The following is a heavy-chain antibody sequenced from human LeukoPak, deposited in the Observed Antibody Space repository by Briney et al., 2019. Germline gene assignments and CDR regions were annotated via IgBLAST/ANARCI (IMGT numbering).Heavy chain of an antibody. J-gene: IGHJ4*02. D-gene: IGHD2-8*01. CDR2: ISDDGRHN. Sequence: GGSVRLSCAASGFTFSTYAMNWVRQAPGKGLEWVAVISDDGRHNYYADSVKGRFTISRDNSKSTLYLQMNSLRDDDSAAYFCARVYLERLTAGYFDHWGQGTQVTVSP. CDR1: GFTFSTYA. V-gene: IGHV3-30*04. CDR3: ARVYLERLTAGYFDH.